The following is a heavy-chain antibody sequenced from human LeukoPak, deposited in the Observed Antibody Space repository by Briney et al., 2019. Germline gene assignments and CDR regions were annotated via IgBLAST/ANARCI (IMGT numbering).Heavy chain of an antibody. Sequence: SETLSLTCTVSGGSISSHYWSWIRQPPGKGLEWIGYIYYSGSTNYNPSLKSRVTISLDKSKNQFSLKLSSVTAADTAMYYCARDRGGRGRLDAFDIWGQGTMVTVSS. CDR2: IYYSGST. V-gene: IGHV4-59*11. J-gene: IGHJ3*02. D-gene: IGHD3-10*01. CDR1: GGSISSHY. CDR3: ARDRGGRGRLDAFDI.